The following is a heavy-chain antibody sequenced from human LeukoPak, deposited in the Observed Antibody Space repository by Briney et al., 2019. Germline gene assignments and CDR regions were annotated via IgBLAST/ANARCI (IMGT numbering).Heavy chain of an antibody. CDR1: GFTFSSYG. Sequence: GGSLRLSCAASGFTFSSYGMHWVRQAPGKGLEWVAVIWYDGSNKYYADSVKGRFTISRDNSKNTLYLQMNSPRAEDTAVYYCAKEGYSYGYGEFDYWGQGTLVTVSS. CDR2: IWYDGSNK. J-gene: IGHJ4*02. CDR3: AKEGYSYGYGEFDY. V-gene: IGHV3-30*02. D-gene: IGHD5-18*01.